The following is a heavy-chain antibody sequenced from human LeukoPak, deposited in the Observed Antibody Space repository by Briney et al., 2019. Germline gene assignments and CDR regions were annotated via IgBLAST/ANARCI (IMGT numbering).Heavy chain of an antibody. D-gene: IGHD3-22*01. V-gene: IGHV4-39*07. CDR3: ARGSGTYYYDSSGYYLGNFDY. J-gene: IGHJ4*02. CDR2: IYYSGST. Sequence: PSETLSLTCTVSGGSIGSSSYYWGWIRQPPGKGLEWIGSIYYSGSTYYNPSLKSRVTISVDTSKNQFSLKLSSVTAADTAVYYCARGSGTYYYDSSGYYLGNFDYWGQGTLVTVSS. CDR1: GGSIGSSSYY.